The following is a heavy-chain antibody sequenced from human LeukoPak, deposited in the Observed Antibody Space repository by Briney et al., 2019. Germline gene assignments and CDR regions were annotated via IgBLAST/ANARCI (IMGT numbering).Heavy chain of an antibody. CDR1: GFTVSSNY. V-gene: IGHV3-66*01. CDR2: IYSGGST. Sequence: GGSLRLSCAASGFTVSSNYMSWVRQAPGKGLEWVSVIYSGGSTYYADSVKGRFTISRDNSKNTLYLQMNSLRAEDTAVYYCARVVSYGAFDIWGQGTMVTVSS. J-gene: IGHJ3*02. D-gene: IGHD1-26*01. CDR3: ARVVSYGAFDI.